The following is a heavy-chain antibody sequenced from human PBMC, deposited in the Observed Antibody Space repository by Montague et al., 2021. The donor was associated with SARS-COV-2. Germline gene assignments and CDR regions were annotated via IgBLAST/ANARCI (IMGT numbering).Heavy chain of an antibody. CDR1: GGSISSSNYY. J-gene: IGHJ3*02. Sequence: SETLSLTCTVSGGSISSSNYYWGWLRQPPGKGLEWIGSIYYSGSTYYNPSLKSRVTISVDTSKNQFSLKLSSVTAADTAVYYCASPTYYYDSSGSDAFDIWGQGTMVTVPS. V-gene: IGHV4-39*01. D-gene: IGHD3-22*01. CDR2: IYYSGST. CDR3: ASPTYYYDSSGSDAFDI.